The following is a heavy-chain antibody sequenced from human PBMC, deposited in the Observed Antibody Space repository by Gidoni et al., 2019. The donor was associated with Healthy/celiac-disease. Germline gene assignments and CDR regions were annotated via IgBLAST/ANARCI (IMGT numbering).Heavy chain of an antibody. CDR2: ISAYKGNT. J-gene: IGHJ3*02. D-gene: IGHD3-3*01. Sequence: QVQLVQSGAEVKKPGASLKVSCKASVYTFTRSGISWVRKSPGQGLEWMGWISAYKGNTKYAQKVKGRVTMTTDTSTSTAYMELRSLRSDDTAVYYCARVSVLRFLEWTDALDIWGQGTMVTVSS. CDR1: VYTFTRSG. V-gene: IGHV1-18*01. CDR3: ARVSVLRFLEWTDALDI.